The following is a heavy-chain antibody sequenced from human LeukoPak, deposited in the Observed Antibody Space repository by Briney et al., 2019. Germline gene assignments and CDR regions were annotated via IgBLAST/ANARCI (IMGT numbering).Heavy chain of an antibody. J-gene: IGHJ4*02. CDR3: ARGRYSSGWYVVDY. CDR2: INTNTGDP. V-gene: IGHV7-4-1*02. D-gene: IGHD6-19*01. CDR1: GYTFTSYA. Sequence: ASVKVSCKASGYTFTSYAMNWVRQAPGQGLEWMGWINTNTGDPTYAQGFTGRFVFSLDTSVSTAYLQISSLKAEDTAVYYCARGRYSSGWYVVDYWGQGTLVTVSS.